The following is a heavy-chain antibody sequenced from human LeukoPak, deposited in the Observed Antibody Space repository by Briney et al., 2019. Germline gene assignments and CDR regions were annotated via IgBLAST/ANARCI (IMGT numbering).Heavy chain of an antibody. V-gene: IGHV4-34*01. CDR3: ARRDEYSGSLDY. D-gene: IGHD6-6*01. CDR2: INHSGST. Sequence: SEALSLTCAVYGGSFSGYYWNWIRQPPGKGLEWIGEINHSGSTNYNPSLKSRVTISVDTSKNQFSLKLTSVTAADTAVYYCARRDEYSGSLDYWAQGTLVTVSA. J-gene: IGHJ4*02. CDR1: GGSFSGYY.